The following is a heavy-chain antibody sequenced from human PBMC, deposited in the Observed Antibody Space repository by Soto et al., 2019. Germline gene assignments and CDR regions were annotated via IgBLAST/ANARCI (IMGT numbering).Heavy chain of an antibody. J-gene: IGHJ4*02. V-gene: IGHV1-69*02. CDR3: ARDRDNSTWPNLDS. CDR2: VLPFLDIT. D-gene: IGHD6-13*01. CDR1: GGTFSIYT. Sequence: QVQLVQSGSEVKKPGSSVRVSCKTSGGTFSIYTISWVRQAPGQGLEWMGRVLPFLDITSYSQRFQGRVTITADRSTTTAYMELSSLRSEDTAVYYCARDRDNSTWPNLDSWGQGTLVTVSS.